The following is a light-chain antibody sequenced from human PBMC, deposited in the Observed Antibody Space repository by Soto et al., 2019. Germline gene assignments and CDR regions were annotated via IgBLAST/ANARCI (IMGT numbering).Light chain of an antibody. CDR2: AAS. CDR3: QQCSISPLP. CDR1: QSVPKDY. Sequence: EIVLTQSPGTLSLSPGERATLSCRASQSVPKDYLAWYQHKPGQAPRLLIHAASSRATGIPDRFSGSGSGTDFTLTISRLEPEDFAVYYCQQCSISPLPFCGGTKVEIK. V-gene: IGKV3-20*01. J-gene: IGKJ4*01.